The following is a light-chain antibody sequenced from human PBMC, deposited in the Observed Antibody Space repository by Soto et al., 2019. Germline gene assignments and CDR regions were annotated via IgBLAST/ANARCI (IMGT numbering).Light chain of an antibody. V-gene: IGLV2-18*01. Sequence: QSALTQPPSVSGSPGQSVTISCTGTSTDFVGYNRVSWYQQPPGTAPKLMIYEVSKRPSGVPDRFSGSKSGNTASLTISGLQAAYEADYYCSLYTSENAYVFGTGTKVTVL. CDR1: STDFVGYNR. CDR3: SLYTSENAYV. CDR2: EVS. J-gene: IGLJ1*01.